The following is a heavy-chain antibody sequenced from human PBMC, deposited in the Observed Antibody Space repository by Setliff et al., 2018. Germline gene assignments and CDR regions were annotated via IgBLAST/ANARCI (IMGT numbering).Heavy chain of an antibody. Sequence: TLSLTCTVSGDSISSGDYFWSWIRQPPGKGLEWIAYICHSGSAYYNPSLKSRVTMSVDTSKNQFSLHLTSVTAADTAVYYCAREVGTSTSSDAFDVWGQGMMVTVSS. D-gene: IGHD1-26*01. J-gene: IGHJ3*01. CDR2: ICHSGSA. CDR1: GDSISSGDYF. CDR3: AREVGTSTSSDAFDV. V-gene: IGHV4-30-4*08.